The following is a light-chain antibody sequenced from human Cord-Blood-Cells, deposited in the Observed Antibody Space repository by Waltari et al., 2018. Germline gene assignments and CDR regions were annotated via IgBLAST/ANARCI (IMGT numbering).Light chain of an antibody. CDR2: EGS. CDR3: CSYAGSSTFVV. J-gene: IGLJ2*01. V-gene: IGLV2-23*03. CDR1: SSDVGSYNL. Sequence: QSALTQPASVSGSPGQSIPISCTGTSSDVGSYNLFSWYQQHPGKAPQLMIYEGSKRPSGVSNRFSGSKSGNTASLTISGLQAEDEADYYCCSYAGSSTFVVFGGGTKLTVL.